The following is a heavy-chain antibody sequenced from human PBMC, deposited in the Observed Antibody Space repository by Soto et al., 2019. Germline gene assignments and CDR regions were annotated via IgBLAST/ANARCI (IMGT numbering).Heavy chain of an antibody. CDR2: ISHDGSYK. J-gene: IGHJ4*02. D-gene: IGHD2-15*01. V-gene: IGHV3-33*01. CDR1: AFTLSTYG. CDR3: ARDRDFVLDY. Sequence: QVQLVESGGGVVQPGRSLRLSCTASAFTLSTYGVHWVRQAPGKGLEWVAVISHDGSYKDYADSVKGRFTISRDISKNALYMQMDSLRAEDTAVYYCARDRDFVLDYWGQGTLVTVSS.